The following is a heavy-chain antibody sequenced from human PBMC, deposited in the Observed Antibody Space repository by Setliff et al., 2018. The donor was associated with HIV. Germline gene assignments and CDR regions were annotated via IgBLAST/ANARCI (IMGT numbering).Heavy chain of an antibody. V-gene: IGHV4-34*01. CDR1: GGSFDGYY. D-gene: IGHD6-19*01. CDR3: ARESTDSSGYYRGYFDY. J-gene: IGHJ4*02. CDR2: LSHSGST. Sequence: PSETLSLTCAVYGGSFDGYYWSWIRQPPGKGLEWIGELSHSGSTNYNPSLKSRVTISVDTSKNQFSLKLSSVTAADTAVYYCARESTDSSGYYRGYFDYWGQGTLVTVSS.